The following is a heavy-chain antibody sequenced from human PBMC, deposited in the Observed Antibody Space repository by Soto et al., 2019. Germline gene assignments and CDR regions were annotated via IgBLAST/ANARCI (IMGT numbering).Heavy chain of an antibody. J-gene: IGHJ6*02. V-gene: IGHV3-7*03. D-gene: IGHD3-10*01. CDR1: GFTFSSYW. Sequence: GGSLRLSCAASGFTFSSYWMSWVRQAPGKGLEWVANIKQDGSEKYYVDSVKGRFTISRDNAKNSLYLQMNSLRAEDTAVHYCARVTYYYSSGSNYYYYGMDVWGQGTTVTVSS. CDR3: ARVTYYYSSGSNYYYYGMDV. CDR2: IKQDGSEK.